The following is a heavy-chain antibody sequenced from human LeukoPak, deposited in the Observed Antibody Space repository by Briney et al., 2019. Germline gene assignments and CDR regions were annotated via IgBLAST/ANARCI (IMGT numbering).Heavy chain of an antibody. D-gene: IGHD1-26*01. Sequence: SVKVSCKASGGTFSSYAISWVRQAPGQGLEWMGGIIPIFGTANYAQKFQGRVTITTDESTSTAYMEPSSLRSEDTAVYYCARAGELGQLGRSGSYLYWGQGTLVTVSS. CDR2: IIPIFGTA. CDR3: ARAGELGQLGRSGSYLY. CDR1: GGTFSSYA. V-gene: IGHV1-69*05. J-gene: IGHJ4*02.